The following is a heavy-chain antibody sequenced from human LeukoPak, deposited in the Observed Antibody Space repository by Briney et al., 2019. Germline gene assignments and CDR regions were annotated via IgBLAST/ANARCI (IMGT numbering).Heavy chain of an antibody. V-gene: IGHV1-2*02. Sequence: ASVKVSCKAFGYTFTAYYMHWVRQAPGQGLEWLGWINPNSGDTKYAQKFLGRVTMTSDTSINTGYMALSSLTSDDTAVYYCARKSTVRRTSEFDYWGQGSLVTVSS. D-gene: IGHD3-10*02. CDR3: ARKSTVRRTSEFDY. J-gene: IGHJ4*02. CDR1: GYTFTAYY. CDR2: INPNSGDT.